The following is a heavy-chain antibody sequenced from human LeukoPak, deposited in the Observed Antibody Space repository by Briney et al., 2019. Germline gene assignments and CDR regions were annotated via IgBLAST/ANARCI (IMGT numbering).Heavy chain of an antibody. CDR3: AELGITMIGGV. J-gene: IGHJ6*04. D-gene: IGHD3-10*02. V-gene: IGHV3-48*03. CDR1: GLTFSSYE. CDR2: ISSSGSTI. Sequence: GGSLRLSCAASGLTFSSYEMNWVRQAPGKGLEWVSYISSSGSTIYYADSAKSRFTISRDNAKNSLYLQMNSLRAEDTAVYYCAELGITMIGGVWGKGTTVTISS.